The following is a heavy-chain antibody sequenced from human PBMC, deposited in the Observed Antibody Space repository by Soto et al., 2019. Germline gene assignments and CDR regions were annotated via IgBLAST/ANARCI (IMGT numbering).Heavy chain of an antibody. CDR3: ARAIQDYYDSSGYYYVFGY. Sequence: SVKVSCKASGGTFSSYTISWVRQAPGQGLEWMGRIIPILGIANYAQKFQGRVTITADKSTSTAYMELSSLRSEDTAVYYCARAIQDYYDSSGYYYVFGYWGQGTLVTVSS. CDR2: IIPILGIA. V-gene: IGHV1-69*02. D-gene: IGHD3-22*01. J-gene: IGHJ4*02. CDR1: GGTFSSYT.